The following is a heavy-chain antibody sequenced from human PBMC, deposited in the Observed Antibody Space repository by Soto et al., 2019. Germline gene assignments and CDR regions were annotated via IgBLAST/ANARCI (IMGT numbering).Heavy chain of an antibody. CDR3: AKHPFLAEPGRAPDY. J-gene: IGHJ4*02. D-gene: IGHD6-13*01. V-gene: IGHV3-23*01. CDR2: ISGSGAST. CDR1: GFTFSSYA. Sequence: GGSLRLSCTASGFTFSSYAMSWVRQAPGQGLEWVSAISGSGASTYYADSVKGRFTISRDNSKNTLYLQMNSLRAEDTAFYYCAKHPFLAEPGRAPDYWGQGTLVTVSS.